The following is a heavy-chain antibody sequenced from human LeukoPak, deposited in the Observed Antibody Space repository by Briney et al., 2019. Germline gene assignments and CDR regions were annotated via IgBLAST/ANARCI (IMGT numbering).Heavy chain of an antibody. CDR3: ARDRVVVPAAFDY. CDR1: GYTFTAYY. J-gene: IGHJ4*02. Sequence: ASVKVSCKASGYTFTAYYMHWVRQAPGQGREWMGWINPNSGGTNYAHKVQGRVTLTRDTAISTAYMELSRLRSDDTAVYYCARDRVVVPAAFDYWGQGTLVTVSS. D-gene: IGHD2-2*01. V-gene: IGHV1-2*07. CDR2: INPNSGGT.